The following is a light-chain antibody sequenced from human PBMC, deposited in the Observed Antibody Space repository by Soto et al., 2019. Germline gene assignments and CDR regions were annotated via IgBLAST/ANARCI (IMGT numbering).Light chain of an antibody. CDR2: KAS. J-gene: IGKJ1*01. CDR3: QHFYRYPWT. CDR1: QSVDTC. Sequence: DIQMTQSPSALSASVGDTVTITCRASQSVDTCLAWYQQKPGKAPHLLIYKASTLETGVPSRFSGSGSVTDYTLTITGLQPDDFATYYCQHFYRYPWTFGQGTKVEI. V-gene: IGKV1-5*03.